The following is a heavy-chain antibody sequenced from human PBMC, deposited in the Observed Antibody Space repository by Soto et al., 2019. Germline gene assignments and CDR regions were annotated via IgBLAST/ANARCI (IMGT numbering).Heavy chain of an antibody. J-gene: IGHJ4*02. CDR2: ISSSSSYI. Sequence: EVQLVESGGGLVKPGGSLRLSCAASGCTFSSYSMNWVRQAPGKGLEWVSSISSSSSYIYYADSVKGRFTISRDNAKNSLYLQMNSLRAEDTAVYYCARFYAPSSGLPAANDYWGQGTLVTVSS. V-gene: IGHV3-21*01. D-gene: IGHD2-2*01. CDR3: ARFYAPSSGLPAANDY. CDR1: GCTFSSYS.